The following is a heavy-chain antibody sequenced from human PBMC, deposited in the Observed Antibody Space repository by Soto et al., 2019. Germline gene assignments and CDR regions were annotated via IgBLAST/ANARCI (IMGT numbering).Heavy chain of an antibody. CDR3: ERVQGPGGMDV. Sequence: QVQLQESGPGLVKPSETLSLTCTVSGGSVSSGSYYWSWIRQPPGKGLEWIGYIYYSGSTNYNPSLKSRVTISVDTSKNQFSLKLSSVTAADTAVYYCERVQGPGGMDVWGQGTTVTVSS. CDR1: GGSVSSGSYY. CDR2: IYYSGST. V-gene: IGHV4-61*01. J-gene: IGHJ6*02.